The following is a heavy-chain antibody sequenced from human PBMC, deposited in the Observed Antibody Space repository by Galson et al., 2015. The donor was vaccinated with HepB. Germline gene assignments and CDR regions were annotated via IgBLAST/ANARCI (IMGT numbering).Heavy chain of an antibody. CDR3: TVTTADFDY. D-gene: IGHD4-17*01. CDR2: ISYDGTNK. V-gene: IGHV3-30*03. J-gene: IGHJ4*02. Sequence: LRLSCAASGFTFSSYGMHWVRQAPGKGLEWVAFISYDGTNKYSAESVKGRFTISRDNSKSTLYLQMNRLRTEDTALYYCTVTTADFDYWGQGTLVTVSS. CDR1: GFTFSSYG.